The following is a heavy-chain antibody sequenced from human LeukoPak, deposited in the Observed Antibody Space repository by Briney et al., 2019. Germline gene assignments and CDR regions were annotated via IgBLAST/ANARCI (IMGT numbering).Heavy chain of an antibody. J-gene: IGHJ3*02. CDR1: GFTFSSYA. V-gene: IGHV3-64*01. CDR2: ISSNGGST. Sequence: PGGSLRLSCAASGFTFSSYAMHWVRQASGKGLEYVSAISSNGGSTYYANSVKGRFTISRDNSKNTLYLQMGSLRAEDMAVYYCARATLYKPYYYDSSGYYDAFDIWGQGTMVTVSS. D-gene: IGHD3-22*01. CDR3: ARATLYKPYYYDSSGYYDAFDI.